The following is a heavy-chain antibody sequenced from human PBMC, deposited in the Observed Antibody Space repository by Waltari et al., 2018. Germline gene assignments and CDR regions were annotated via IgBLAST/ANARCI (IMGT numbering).Heavy chain of an antibody. CDR1: GSTVSSNY. CDR2: IYSGGST. V-gene: IGHV3-53*02. J-gene: IGHJ4*02. CDR3: ARLGKYSSSWYYFDY. Sequence: EVQLVETGGGLIQPGGSLRLSCAASGSTVSSNYMSWVRQAPGKGLEWVSVIYSGGSTYYADSVKGRFTISRDNSKNTLYLQMNSLRAEDTAVYYCARLGKYSSSWYYFDYWGQGTLVTVSS. D-gene: IGHD6-13*01.